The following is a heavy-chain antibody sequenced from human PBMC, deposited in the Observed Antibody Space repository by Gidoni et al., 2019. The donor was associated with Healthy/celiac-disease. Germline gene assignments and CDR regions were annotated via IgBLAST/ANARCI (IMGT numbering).Heavy chain of an antibody. CDR2: INHSGST. Sequence: QVQLQQWGAGLLKPSETLSLTCAVYGGSFSGYYWSWIRQPPGKGLEWIGEINHSGSTNYNPSLKSRVTISVDTSKNQFSLKLSSVTAADTAVYYCARRPGITIFGVVIIRVNGWFDPWGQGTLVTVSS. J-gene: IGHJ5*02. CDR1: GGSFSGYY. CDR3: ARRPGITIFGVVIIRVNGWFDP. D-gene: IGHD3-3*01. V-gene: IGHV4-34*01.